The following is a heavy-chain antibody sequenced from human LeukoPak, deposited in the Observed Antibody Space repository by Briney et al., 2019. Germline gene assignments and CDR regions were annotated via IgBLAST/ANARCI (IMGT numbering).Heavy chain of an antibody. V-gene: IGHV3-23*01. CDR2: ISGSGSNT. J-gene: IGHJ5*02. D-gene: IGHD1-26*01. Sequence: ETLSLTCAVYGGSFSGYYWSWVRQAPGKGLEWVSDISGSGSNTYYADSVKGRFTISRDNSKNTLYLQMNSLRVEDTAVYYCAKKYSTGLDPWGQGTLVTVSS. CDR1: GGSFSGYY. CDR3: AKKYSTGLDP.